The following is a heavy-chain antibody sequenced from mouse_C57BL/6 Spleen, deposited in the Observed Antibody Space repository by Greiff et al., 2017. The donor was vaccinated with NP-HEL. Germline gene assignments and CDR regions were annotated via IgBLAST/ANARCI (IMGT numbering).Heavy chain of an antibody. D-gene: IGHD1-1*01. Sequence: VQLQQSGAELVKPGASVKLSCKASGYTFTSYWMHWVKQRPGQGLEWIGMIHPNSGSTNYNEKFKSKATLTVDKSSSTAYMQLSSLTSEDSAVYYCARFSGSSYCWYFDVWGTGTTVTVSS. CDR3: ARFSGSSYCWYFDV. CDR2: IHPNSGST. J-gene: IGHJ1*03. CDR1: GYTFTSYW. V-gene: IGHV1-64*01.